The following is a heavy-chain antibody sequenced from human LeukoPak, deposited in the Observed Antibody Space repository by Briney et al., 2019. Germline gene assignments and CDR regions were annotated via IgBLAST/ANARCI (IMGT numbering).Heavy chain of an antibody. CDR3: ASLSGRDSYGAYYFDY. V-gene: IGHV4-34*01. Sequence: SGTLSLTCAVYGGSLSGYYWSWIRHPPGKGLEWVGEINHSGSTNYNPSLTSRVTISVDTSKNQFSLQLSSVTAADTAVYYCASLSGRDSYGAYYFDYWGQGTLVTVSS. CDR1: GGSLSGYY. J-gene: IGHJ4*02. D-gene: IGHD2-21*01. CDR2: INHSGST.